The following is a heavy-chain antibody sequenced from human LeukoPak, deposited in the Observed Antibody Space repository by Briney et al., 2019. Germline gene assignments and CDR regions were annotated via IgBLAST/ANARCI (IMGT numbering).Heavy chain of an antibody. Sequence: GGSLRLSCAASGFTFSNYWMNWIRQAPGKGLEWVANIKEDGSEEYYVDSVKGRFTISRDNAKNSLYLQMNSLRAEDTAVYYCARGNGDYWGQGTLVTVSS. CDR2: IKEDGSEE. CDR3: ARGNGDY. J-gene: IGHJ4*02. CDR1: GFTFSNYW. V-gene: IGHV3-7*01.